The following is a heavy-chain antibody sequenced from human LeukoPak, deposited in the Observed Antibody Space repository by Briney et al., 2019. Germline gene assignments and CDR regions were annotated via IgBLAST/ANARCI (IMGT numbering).Heavy chain of an antibody. D-gene: IGHD3-10*01. V-gene: IGHV3-33*01. CDR2: IWYDGSNK. CDR3: ARVLGYYGSGSYYSPLDY. Sequence: GGSLRLSCAASGFTFSSYGMHWVRQAPGKGLEGVAVIWYDGSNKYYADSVKGRFTISRDNSKNTLYLQMNSLRAEDTAVYYCARVLGYYGSGSYYSPLDYWGQGTLVTVSS. CDR1: GFTFSSYG. J-gene: IGHJ4*02.